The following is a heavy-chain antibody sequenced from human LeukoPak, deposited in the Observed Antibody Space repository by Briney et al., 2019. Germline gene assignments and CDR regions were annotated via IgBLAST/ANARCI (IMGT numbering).Heavy chain of an antibody. CDR1: GYTFTNYG. J-gene: IGHJ5*02. D-gene: IGHD3-3*01. V-gene: IGHV1-18*01. CDR3: TRITYDFWSGYYMPDDP. CDR2: ISIYNGNT. Sequence: ASVKVSCKASGYTFTNYGISWVRQAPGQGLEWMGWISIYNGNTDYAQKLRGRVTMTTDTSTSTAYMELRSLRSDDTAVYYCTRITYDFWSGYYMPDDPWGQGTLVTVSS.